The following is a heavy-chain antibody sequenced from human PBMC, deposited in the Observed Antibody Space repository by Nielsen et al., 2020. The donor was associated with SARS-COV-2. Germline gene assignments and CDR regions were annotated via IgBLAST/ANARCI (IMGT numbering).Heavy chain of an antibody. J-gene: IGHJ2*01. Sequence: SETLSLTCSVSGASIRSGSYYWSWVRQPAGKGLEWIGRIYPSGTTNYSPSLRSRVTLLLDTSANQFSLKLSSVTAADTAVYYCARASAAYSLGGWYFDLWGRGTLVTVSS. CDR1: GASIRSGSYY. D-gene: IGHD2/OR15-2a*01. CDR3: ARASAAYSLGGWYFDL. CDR2: IYPSGTT. V-gene: IGHV4-61*02.